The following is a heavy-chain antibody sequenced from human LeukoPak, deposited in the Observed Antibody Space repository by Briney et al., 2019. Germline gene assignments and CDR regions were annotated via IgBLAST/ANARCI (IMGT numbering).Heavy chain of an antibody. J-gene: IGHJ3*02. D-gene: IGHD3-22*01. CDR2: IYYSGST. V-gene: IGHV4-59*01. CDR3: ARVTYYYDSSGYWTLEFDFDI. Sequence: SETLSLTCTVSGGSISSYYWSWIRQPPGKGLEWIGYIYYSGSTNYNPSLKSRVTISVDTSKNQFSLKLSSVTAADTAVYYCARVTYYYDSSGYWTLEFDFDIWGQGTMVTVSS. CDR1: GGSISSYY.